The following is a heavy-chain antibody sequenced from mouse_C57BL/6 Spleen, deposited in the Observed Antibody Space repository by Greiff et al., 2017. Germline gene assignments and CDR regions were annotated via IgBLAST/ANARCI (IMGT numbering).Heavy chain of an antibody. CDR2: ISSGSSTI. V-gene: IGHV5-17*01. CDR3: ARPETAQAAAWFAY. CDR1: GFTFSDYG. Sequence: EVQGVESGGGLVKPGGSLKLSCAASGFTFSDYGMHWVRQAPEKGLEWVAYISSGSSTIYYAATVKGRFTIPRDNAKNTLFLQMTSLRSEDTAMYYCARPETAQAAAWFAYWGQGTLVTVSA. D-gene: IGHD3-2*02. J-gene: IGHJ3*01.